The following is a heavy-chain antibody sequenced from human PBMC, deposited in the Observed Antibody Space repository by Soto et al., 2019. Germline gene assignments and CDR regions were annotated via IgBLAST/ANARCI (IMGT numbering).Heavy chain of an antibody. CDR3: ARSPYSSSRDYYYGMYV. V-gene: IGHV1-3*01. D-gene: IGHD6-13*01. CDR2: INAGNGNT. CDR1: GYTFTSYA. J-gene: IGHJ6*02. Sequence: QVQLVQSGAEVKKPGASVKVSCKASGYTFTSYAMHWVRQAPGQRLEWMGWINAGNGNTKYSQKFQGRVTITRDTSASTAYMELSSLRSEDTAVYYCARSPYSSSRDYYYGMYVWGQGTTVTVSS.